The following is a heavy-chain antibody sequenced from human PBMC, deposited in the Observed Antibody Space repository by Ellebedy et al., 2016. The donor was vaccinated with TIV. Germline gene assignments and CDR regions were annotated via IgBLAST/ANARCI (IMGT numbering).Heavy chain of an antibody. CDR2: ISSRSTEI. CDR1: GFTFSSYA. Sequence: GGSLRLXXAASGFTFSSYAMSWVRQAPGKGLEWVSSISSRSTEIYYADSVKGRFTISRDNAKNSLYLQMNSLRAEDTAVYYCVRDPPYDDGRSTGFGGGYWGQGTLVTVSS. CDR3: VRDPPYDDGRSTGFGGGY. J-gene: IGHJ4*02. V-gene: IGHV3-21*01. D-gene: IGHD3-10*01.